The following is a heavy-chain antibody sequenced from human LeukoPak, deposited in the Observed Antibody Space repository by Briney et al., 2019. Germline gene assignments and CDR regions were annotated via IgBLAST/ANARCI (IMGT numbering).Heavy chain of an antibody. J-gene: IGHJ6*02. CDR1: GGSFSGYY. D-gene: IGHD1-1*01. Sequence: PSETLSLTCAVYGGSFSGYYWSWIRQPPGKGLEWIGEINHSGSTNYNPSLKSRVTISVDTSKNQFSLKLSSVTAADTAVYYCARGQNWNVWNYYYYYGMDVWGQGTTVTVSS. CDR3: ARGQNWNVWNYYYYYGMDV. CDR2: INHSGST. V-gene: IGHV4-34*01.